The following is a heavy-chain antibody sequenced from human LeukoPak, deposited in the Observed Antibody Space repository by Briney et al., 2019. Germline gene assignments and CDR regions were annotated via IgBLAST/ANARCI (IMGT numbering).Heavy chain of an antibody. D-gene: IGHD3-10*01. J-gene: IGHJ5*02. CDR3: AKDNYGEVYAS. CDR2: ISDVVAHT. CDR1: EFIFRDFG. Sequence: PGESLRLSCAASEFIFRDFGMSWIRQAPGKGLEWVSHISDVVAHTWYADSVKGRFIISRDNSNNRVFLQMNSLRPEDTALYYCAKDNYGEVYASWGQGTLVTVSS. V-gene: IGHV3-23*01.